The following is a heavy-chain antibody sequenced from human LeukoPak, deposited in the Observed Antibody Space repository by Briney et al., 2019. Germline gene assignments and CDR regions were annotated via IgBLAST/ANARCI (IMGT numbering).Heavy chain of an antibody. V-gene: IGHV4-34*01. CDR1: GGSFSGYY. J-gene: IGHJ6*03. D-gene: IGHD2-2*02. CDR2: INHGGST. CDR3: ARGGRYCSSTSCYRYYYYYYMDV. Sequence: SETLSLTCAVYGGSFSGYYWSWIRQPPGKGLEWIGEINHGGSTNYNPSLKSRVTISVDTCKNQFSLKLSSVTAADTAVYYCARGGRYCSSTSCYRYYYYYYMDVWGKGTTVTVSS.